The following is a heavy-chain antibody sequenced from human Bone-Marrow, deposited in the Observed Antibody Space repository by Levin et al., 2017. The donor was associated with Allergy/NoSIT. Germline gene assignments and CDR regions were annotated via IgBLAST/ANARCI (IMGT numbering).Heavy chain of an antibody. CDR1: GSSFMNQW. CDR3: ARLTAVGYCSPGNCWGFDP. D-gene: IGHD2-15*01. V-gene: IGHV5-51*01. J-gene: IGHJ5*02. CDR2: IYPSDSDT. Sequence: PGGSLRLSCKGLGSSFMNQWIGWVRQMPGKGLEWMGIIYPSDSDTRYSPSFQGQVTISADNSISTAYLQWSSLRTSDTAIYYCARLTAVGYCSPGNCWGFDPWGQGTLVIVSS.